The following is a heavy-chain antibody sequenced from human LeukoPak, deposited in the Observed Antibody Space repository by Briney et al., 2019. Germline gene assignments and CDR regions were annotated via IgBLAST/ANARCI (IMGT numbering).Heavy chain of an antibody. D-gene: IGHD4-23*01. J-gene: IGHJ3*02. V-gene: IGHV4-34*01. CDR3: ASQVVTLGPDAFDI. CDR2: INHSGST. Sequence: PSETLSLTCAVYGGSFSGYYWSWIRQPPGKGLEGIGEINHSGSTNYNPSLKSRVTISVDTSKNQFSLKLSSVTAADTAVYYCASQVVTLGPDAFDIWGQGTMVTVSS. CDR1: GGSFSGYY.